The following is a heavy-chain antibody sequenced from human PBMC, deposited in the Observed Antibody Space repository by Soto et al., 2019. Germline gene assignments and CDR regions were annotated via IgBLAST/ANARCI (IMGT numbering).Heavy chain of an antibody. J-gene: IGHJ5*02. D-gene: IGHD3-22*01. Sequence: SETLSLTCAVYGGSFSGYIWSWIRQTPGKGLQWIGQINHSGSINYNPSLKSRVIISVDTAKNQFSLRLSSVTAADTAVYYCTGAYYDINGYSLDPWGQGTSVTVSS. V-gene: IGHV4-34*01. CDR3: TGAYYDINGYSLDP. CDR1: GGSFSGYI. CDR2: INHSGSI.